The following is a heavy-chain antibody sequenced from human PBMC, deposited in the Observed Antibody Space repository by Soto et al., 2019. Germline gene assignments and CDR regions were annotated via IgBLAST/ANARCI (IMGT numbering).Heavy chain of an antibody. J-gene: IGHJ4*02. CDR2: ISGSDGKT. V-gene: IGHV3-23*01. D-gene: IGHD3-3*01. CDR1: GFSFASFA. Sequence: GGSLRLSCTTSGFSFASFAMTWVRQAPGKGLEWVATISGSDGKTYYADSVKGRFSISRDTSRNTLYLQMNSLRADDTAIYYCAKWSYLDYWGQGXRVTVAS. CDR3: AKWSYLDY.